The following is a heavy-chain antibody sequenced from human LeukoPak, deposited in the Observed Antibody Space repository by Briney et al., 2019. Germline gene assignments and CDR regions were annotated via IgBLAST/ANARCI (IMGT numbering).Heavy chain of an antibody. D-gene: IGHD4-17*01. CDR2: INHSGST. CDR1: GGSFSGYY. Sequence: PSETLSLTCAVYGGSFSGYYWSWIRQPPGKGLEWIGEINHSGSTNYNPSLKSRVTISVDTSKNQFSLKLSSVTAADTAVYYCASAVTVTRYFDYWGQGTQVTVSS. V-gene: IGHV4-34*01. J-gene: IGHJ4*02. CDR3: ASAVTVTRYFDY.